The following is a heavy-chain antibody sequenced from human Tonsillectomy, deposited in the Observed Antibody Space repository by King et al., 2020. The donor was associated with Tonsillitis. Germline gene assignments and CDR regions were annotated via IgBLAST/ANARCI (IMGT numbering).Heavy chain of an antibody. CDR3: ARDFYSDSTGSYSAFDI. Sequence: VQLQESGPGLVKPSETLSLTCTVSGGSISNYYWSWIRQPPGKGLEWIGYIYNSESTTNHNPSLKSRVTITVDTSKNQFSLKLTSVTAADTAVYFCARDFYSDSTGSYSAFDIWGQGTMVTVSS. CDR1: GGSISNYY. V-gene: IGHV4-59*01. CDR2: IYNSESTT. J-gene: IGHJ3*02. D-gene: IGHD2/OR15-2a*01.